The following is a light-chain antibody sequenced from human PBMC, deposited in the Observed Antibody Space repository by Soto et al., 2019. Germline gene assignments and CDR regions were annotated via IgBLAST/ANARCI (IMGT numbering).Light chain of an antibody. CDR1: SSDVGGYNY. Sequence: QSALTQPPSASGSPGQSVTISCSGTSSDVGGYNYVSWHQQHPGKAPKLMIYEVSKRPSGVPDRFSGSKSGNTASLIVSGLQAEDEADYYCSSYAGSNNFVFGTGTKLT. J-gene: IGLJ1*01. CDR3: SSYAGSNNFV. CDR2: EVS. V-gene: IGLV2-8*01.